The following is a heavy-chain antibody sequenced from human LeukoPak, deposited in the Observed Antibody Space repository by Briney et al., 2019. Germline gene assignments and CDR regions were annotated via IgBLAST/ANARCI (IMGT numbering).Heavy chain of an antibody. Sequence: SETLSLTCTVSGGSISSYYWSWIRQPPGKGLEWTGEINHSGGTNYNPSLKSRVIISVDTSKNQFSLKLSSVTAADTAVYYCARGGRVVIPAARRNYFDYWGQGTLVTVSS. CDR2: INHSGGT. CDR3: ARGGRVVIPAARRNYFDY. D-gene: IGHD2-2*01. J-gene: IGHJ4*02. V-gene: IGHV4-34*01. CDR1: GGSISSYY.